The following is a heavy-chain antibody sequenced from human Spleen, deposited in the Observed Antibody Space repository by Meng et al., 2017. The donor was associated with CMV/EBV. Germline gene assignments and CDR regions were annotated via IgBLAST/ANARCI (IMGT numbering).Heavy chain of an antibody. CDR2: INPNSGGT. V-gene: IGHV1-2*02. D-gene: IGHD1-14*01. J-gene: IGHJ6*02. Sequence: ASVKVSCKSSGYTFIGYYIHWVRQAPGQGLEWMGWINPNSGGTNYAQKFQGRVTMTRDTSISTAYMELSRLRSDDTAVYYCARDVRNGMDVWGQGTTVTVSS. CDR1: GYTFIGYY. CDR3: ARDVRNGMDV.